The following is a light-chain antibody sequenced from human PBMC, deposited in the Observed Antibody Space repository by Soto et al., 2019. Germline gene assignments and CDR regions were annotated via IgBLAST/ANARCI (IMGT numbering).Light chain of an antibody. V-gene: IGLV1-40*01. Sequence: QSVLTQPPSVSGAPGQRVTISCTGSSSNIGTGLDVHWYQQLPGTAPKLLIYGNSNRPSGVPDRFSGSKSGTSASLAITGLQAEDEADYYCQSFDSSLSAAVFGGGTKVTVL. CDR3: QSFDSSLSAAV. CDR2: GNS. J-gene: IGLJ2*01. CDR1: SSNIGTGLD.